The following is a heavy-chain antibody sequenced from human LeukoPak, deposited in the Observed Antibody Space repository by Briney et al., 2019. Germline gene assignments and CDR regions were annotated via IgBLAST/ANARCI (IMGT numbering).Heavy chain of an antibody. CDR2: INHSGST. CDR1: GGSFSGYY. CDR3: ARGAGIAVAGNFDY. V-gene: IGHV4-34*01. D-gene: IGHD6-19*01. Sequence: SETLSLTCAVYGGSFSGYYWSWIRQPPGKGLEWIGEINHSGSTNYNPSLKSRVTISVDTSKNQFSLKLSSVTAADAAVYYCARGAGIAVAGNFDYWGQGTLVTVSS. J-gene: IGHJ4*02.